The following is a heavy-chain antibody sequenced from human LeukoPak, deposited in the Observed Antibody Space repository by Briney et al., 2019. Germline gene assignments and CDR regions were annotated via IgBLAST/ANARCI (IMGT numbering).Heavy chain of an antibody. CDR3: ARVSGGIPLGYYYYYGMDV. D-gene: IGHD4-23*01. CDR1: GFTFSSYA. J-gene: IGHJ6*02. V-gene: IGHV3-23*01. CDR2: ISGSGGST. Sequence: GGSLRLSCAASGFTFSSYAMSWVRQAPGKGLEWVSAISGSGGSTYFADSVKGRFTISRDNSKNTLYLQMNSLRAEDTAAYYCARVSGGIPLGYYYYYGMDVWGQGTTVTVSS.